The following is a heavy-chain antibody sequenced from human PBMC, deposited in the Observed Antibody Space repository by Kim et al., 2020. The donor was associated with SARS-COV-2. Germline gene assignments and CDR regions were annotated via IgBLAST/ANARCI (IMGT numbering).Heavy chain of an antibody. CDR1: GFTFSSYG. CDR3: ARAPSGSTIGPFDY. V-gene: IGHV3-30*03. J-gene: IGHJ4*02. Sequence: GGSLRLSCAASGFTFSSYGMHWVRQAPGKGLEWVAVISYDGSNKYYADSVKGRFTISRDNSKNTLYLQMNSLRAEDTAVYYCARAPSGSTIGPFDYWGQGTLVTVSS. D-gene: IGHD1-26*01. CDR2: ISYDGSNK.